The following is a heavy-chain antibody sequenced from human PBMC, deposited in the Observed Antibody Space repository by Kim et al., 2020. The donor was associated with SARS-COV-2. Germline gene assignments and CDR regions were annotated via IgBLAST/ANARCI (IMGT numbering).Heavy chain of an antibody. V-gene: IGHV4-34*01. Sequence: SETLSLTCAVYGGSFSGYYWSWIRQPPGKGLEWIGEINHSGSTNYNPSLKSRVTISVDTSKNQFSLKLSSVTAADTAVYYCARRAMVVADPPGEPRARTTRYNWFDPWGQGTLVTVSS. D-gene: IGHD3-22*01. CDR1: GGSFSGYY. CDR2: INHSGST. J-gene: IGHJ5*02. CDR3: ARRAMVVADPPGEPRARTTRYNWFDP.